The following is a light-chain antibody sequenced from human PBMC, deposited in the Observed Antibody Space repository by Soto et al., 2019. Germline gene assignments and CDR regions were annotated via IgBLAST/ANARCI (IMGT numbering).Light chain of an antibody. CDR3: QQYHSYSYT. CDR2: GAS. J-gene: IGKJ2*01. V-gene: IGKV3-15*01. CDR1: QSVGSD. Sequence: EIVMTQSPATLSVSPGARATLSCRASQSVGSDLVWYRQKPGQAPRLLIYGASNRATGVPSRFSGSGSGTDFTLTISSLQPDDFATYYCQQYHSYSYTFGQGTKVDIK.